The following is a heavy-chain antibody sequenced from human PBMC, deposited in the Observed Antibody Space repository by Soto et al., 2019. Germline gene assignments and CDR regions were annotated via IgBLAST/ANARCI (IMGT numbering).Heavy chain of an antibody. CDR3: ARDWGGPTRTRCVAPDY. CDR2: IWYDGSDK. Sequence: QEQLVESGGGVVQPGRSLRLSCEASGFTFSDYGWHWVRQAPGKGLEWVAVIWYDGSDKYYTDSVKGRFTISRDNSKKTLYLQMNSLRADDTAVYYCARDWGGPTRTRCVAPDYWVQGTLVTVSS. J-gene: IGHJ4*02. CDR1: GFTFSDYG. V-gene: IGHV3-33*01. D-gene: IGHD2-21*01.